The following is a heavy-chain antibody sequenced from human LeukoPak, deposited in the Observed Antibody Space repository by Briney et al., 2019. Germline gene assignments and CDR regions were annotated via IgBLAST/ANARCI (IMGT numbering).Heavy chain of an antibody. CDR2: VSWNSYNI. D-gene: IGHD1-7*01. V-gene: IGHV3-9*01. CDR1: GFTFDDYT. CDR3: TRVTGTTVFDY. J-gene: IGHJ4*02. Sequence: GGYLRLSCAASGFTFDDYTMHWVRQAPGKGLEWVSCVSWNSYNIGYADSVRGRFTIARDYAKNSLYLQMNSLRAEDTAFYYCTRVTGTTVFDYWGQGTLVTVSS.